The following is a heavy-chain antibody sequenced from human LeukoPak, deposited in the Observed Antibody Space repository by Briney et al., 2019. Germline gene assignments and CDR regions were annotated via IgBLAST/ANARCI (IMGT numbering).Heavy chain of an antibody. V-gene: IGHV1-8*01. CDR1: GYTFTSCD. CDR2: MNPNSGNT. Sequence: ASVKVSCKASGYTFTSCDISWVRQATGQGLEWMGWMNPNSGNTGYGQSFQGRITMTRDISTGTAYMELSNLTSEDTAIYYCTRGSSGRRDNWGQGTLVTVSA. D-gene: IGHD6-19*01. J-gene: IGHJ4*02. CDR3: TRGSSGRRDN.